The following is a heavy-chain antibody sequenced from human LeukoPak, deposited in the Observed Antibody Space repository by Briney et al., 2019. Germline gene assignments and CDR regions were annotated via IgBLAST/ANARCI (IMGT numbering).Heavy chain of an antibody. V-gene: IGHV3-48*04. CDR1: GFTFSSYS. Sequence: GESLRLSCAASGFTFSSYSMNWVRQAPGKGLEWVSYISSSSSTIYYADSVKGRFTISRDNAKNSLYLQMNSLRAEDTAVYYCAKDPARGQLGIFDYWGQGVLVTVSS. CDR2: ISSSSSTI. J-gene: IGHJ4*02. CDR3: AKDPARGQLGIFDY. D-gene: IGHD6-6*01.